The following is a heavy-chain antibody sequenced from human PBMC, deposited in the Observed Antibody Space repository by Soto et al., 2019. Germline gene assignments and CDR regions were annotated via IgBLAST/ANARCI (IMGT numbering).Heavy chain of an antibody. CDR2: ISYSRSTI. J-gene: IGHJ4*02. CDR3: AREMATITEIDH. V-gene: IGHV3-48*02. D-gene: IGHD5-12*01. Sequence: EVQLVESGGGLVQPGGSLRLSCAASGFTFSTYSMNWVRQAPGKGLEWVSYISYSRSTIYYADSVKGRFTISRDNAKNSLYLQMNSLRDEDTAVYYCAREMATITEIDHWGQGTLVTVSS. CDR1: GFTFSTYS.